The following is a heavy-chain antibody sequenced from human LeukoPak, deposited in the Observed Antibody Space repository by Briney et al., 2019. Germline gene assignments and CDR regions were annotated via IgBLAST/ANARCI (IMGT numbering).Heavy chain of an antibody. CDR3: ARDDSNMDDAFDI. Sequence: GGSLRLSCAASKFTVSSKYMSWVRQAPGKGLEWVSVIYSGGSTHYADSVKGRFTISRDNSKNTLYLQMNSLRAEDTAVYYCARDDSNMDDAFDIWGQGTMVTVSS. D-gene: IGHD2/OR15-2a*01. CDR2: IYSGGST. V-gene: IGHV3-66*01. CDR1: KFTVSSKY. J-gene: IGHJ3*02.